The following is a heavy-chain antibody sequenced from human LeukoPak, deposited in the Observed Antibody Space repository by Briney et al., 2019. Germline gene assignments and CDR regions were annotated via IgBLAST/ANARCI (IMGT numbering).Heavy chain of an antibody. Sequence: PGMSLRLSCAASGVTPSPYGMHWIRQAPGKGLEWVAVISYEGGTQHYADSVKGRFIISRDNPRNTLYLQMNILRTEDTAVYYCAKEGTPQVSTWYDLWGQGTQVIVSS. J-gene: IGHJ5*02. D-gene: IGHD3-10*01. CDR3: AKEGTPQVSTWYDL. CDR1: GVTPSPYG. CDR2: ISYEGGTQ. V-gene: IGHV3-30*18.